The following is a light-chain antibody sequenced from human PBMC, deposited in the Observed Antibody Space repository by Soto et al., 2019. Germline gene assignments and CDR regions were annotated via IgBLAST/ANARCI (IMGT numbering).Light chain of an antibody. V-gene: IGKV1-33*01. CDR3: QQYDNSPMT. J-gene: IGKJ3*01. Sequence: MYLSAYSLSASVGDRVTITCAASQDISNYLNWYQQKPGKAPKLLIYDASNLETGVPSKFSGSGSVTDFTFTISSLQPEDIATYYCQQYDNSPMTFGAGTKVDIK. CDR1: QDISNY. CDR2: DAS.